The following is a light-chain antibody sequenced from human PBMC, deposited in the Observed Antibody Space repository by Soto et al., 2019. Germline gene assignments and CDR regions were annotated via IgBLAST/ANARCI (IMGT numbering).Light chain of an antibody. CDR1: QRISSY. CDR3: QPSYSTPRT. V-gene: IGKV1-39*01. Sequence: DMRRTGKESSFRASVGDRETITCRASQRISSYLNWYQRKPGKAPKLLIYAASSLQSGVPSRFSGSGSGTDFTLTISSRLPKDFATYYCQPSYSTPRTFGPGTKVDIK. J-gene: IGKJ3*01. CDR2: AAS.